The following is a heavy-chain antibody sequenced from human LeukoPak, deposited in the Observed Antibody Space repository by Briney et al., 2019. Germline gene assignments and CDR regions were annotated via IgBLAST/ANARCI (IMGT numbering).Heavy chain of an antibody. J-gene: IGHJ4*02. Sequence: GGSLRLSCAASGFTFSDYNMRWIRQAPGKGLEWVFGINWSGGSTGYADSVKGRFTISRDNAKNSLYLQMNSLSAEDTALYYCARGEYNYYDSSAYFYYFDCWGQGTLGTVSS. V-gene: IGHV3-20*04. CDR1: GFTFSDYN. D-gene: IGHD3-22*01. CDR3: ARGEYNYYDSSAYFYYFDC. CDR2: INWSGGST.